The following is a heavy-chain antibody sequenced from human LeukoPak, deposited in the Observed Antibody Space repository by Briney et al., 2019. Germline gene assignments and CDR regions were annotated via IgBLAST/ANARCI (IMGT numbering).Heavy chain of an antibody. V-gene: IGHV6-1*01. J-gene: IGHJ6*02. CDR3: ASAAAIYYYYGMDV. D-gene: IGHD2-2*01. CDR1: GDSVSSKSAA. CDR2: TYYRSKWSS. Sequence: SQTLSLTCAISGDSVSSKSAAWNWIRQSPSRGLEWLGRTYYRSKWSSGYAESVKSRISINPDTSKNQFSLQLKSVTPEDTAVYYCASAAAIYYYYGMDVWGQGTTVTVSS.